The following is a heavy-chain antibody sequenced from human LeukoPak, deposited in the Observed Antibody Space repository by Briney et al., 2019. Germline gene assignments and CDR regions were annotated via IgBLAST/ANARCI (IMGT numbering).Heavy chain of an antibody. CDR3: ARDRGGGSCCNWFDP. CDR2: IYYSGST. D-gene: IGHD2-15*01. Sequence: SETLSLTCTVSGGSISSSSYYWSWIRQPPGKGLEWIGSIYYSGSTYYNPSLKSRVTISVDTSTNQFSLTLSSVTAADSAVYYCARDRGGGSCCNWFDPWGQGTLVTVSS. J-gene: IGHJ5*02. CDR1: GGSISSSSYY. V-gene: IGHV4-39*07.